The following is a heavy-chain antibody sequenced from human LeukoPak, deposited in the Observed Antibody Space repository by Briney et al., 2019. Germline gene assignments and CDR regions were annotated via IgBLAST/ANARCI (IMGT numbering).Heavy chain of an antibody. J-gene: IGHJ5*02. CDR3: ARAVNIVVVPAAIGHWFDP. V-gene: IGHV4-34*01. CDR1: GGSFSGYY. CDR2: INHSGST. Sequence: SETLSLTCAVYGGSFSGYYWSWIRQPPGKGLEWIGEINHSGSTNYNPSLKSRVTISVDTSKNQFSLKLSSVTAADTAVYYCARAVNIVVVPAAIGHWFDPWGQGTLVTVSS. D-gene: IGHD2-2*01.